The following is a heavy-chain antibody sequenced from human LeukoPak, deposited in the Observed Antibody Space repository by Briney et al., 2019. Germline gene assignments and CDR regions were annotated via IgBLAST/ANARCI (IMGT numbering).Heavy chain of an antibody. V-gene: IGHV1-69*01. CDR2: IIPIFGTA. J-gene: IGHJ4*02. D-gene: IGHD2-8*01. CDR3: ARVSPPSRWGLMGQYYFDY. CDR1: GGTFSSYA. Sequence: GSSVKVSCKASGGTFSSYAISWVRQAPGQGLEWMGGIIPIFGTANYAQKFQGRVTITADESTSTAYMELSSLRSEDTAVYYCARVSPPSRWGLMGQYYFDYWGQGTLVTVSS.